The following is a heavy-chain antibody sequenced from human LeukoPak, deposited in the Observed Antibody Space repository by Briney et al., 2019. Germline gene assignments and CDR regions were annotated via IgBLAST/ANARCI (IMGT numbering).Heavy chain of an antibody. Sequence: GASVKVSCKASGYTFTSYYMHWVRQAPGQGLEWMGIINPSGGSTSYAQKFQGRVTMTRDMSTSTVYMELSSLRSEDTAVYYCARDLGYSYGYPGYYFDYWGQGTLVTASS. J-gene: IGHJ4*02. D-gene: IGHD5-18*01. CDR3: ARDLGYSYGYPGYYFDY. CDR1: GYTFTSYY. V-gene: IGHV1-46*01. CDR2: INPSGGST.